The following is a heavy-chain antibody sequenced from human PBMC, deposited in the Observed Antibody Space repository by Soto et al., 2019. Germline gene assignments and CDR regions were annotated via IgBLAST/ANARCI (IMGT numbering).Heavy chain of an antibody. D-gene: IGHD1-26*01. CDR1: GGCISRNNYY. J-gene: IGHJ4*02. Sequence: SLACTISGGCISRNNYYWAWIRQSPGKGLAWGATLYYSGSTYSNPSLKSRVTISVATSKNQFSLKLSSVTAADTAVYYCARVQWELLSYFDYWGLGTLVTLAS. CDR2: LYYSGST. CDR3: ARVQWELLSYFDY. V-gene: IGHV4-39*01.